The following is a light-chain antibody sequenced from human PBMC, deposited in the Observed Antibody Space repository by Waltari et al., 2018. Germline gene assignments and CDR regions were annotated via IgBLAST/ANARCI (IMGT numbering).Light chain of an antibody. J-gene: IGLJ3*02. CDR1: ILGNKY. Sequence: SYELTQPPSVSVSPGQTASITCSGDILGNKYASWYQHKPGQSPLLVIYEDIKRPSGLPERFSGAKSGNTATLTISGTQSMDDADYYCQALGSNRWVFGGGTKLTVL. CDR3: QALGSNRWV. CDR2: EDI. V-gene: IGLV3-1*01.